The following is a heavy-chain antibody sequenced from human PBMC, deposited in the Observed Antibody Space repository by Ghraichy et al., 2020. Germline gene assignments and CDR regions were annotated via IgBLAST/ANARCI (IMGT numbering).Heavy chain of an antibody. Sequence: GGSLRLSCAASGFAFSDYYMTWIRQAPGKGLEWVSYISDTGAYTNYADSVKGRFTMSRDSAKNSLSLQMNSLRDEDTAVYFCAREIVPSGSRKRGFDYCGQGTLVTVSS. CDR2: ISDTGAYT. V-gene: IGHV3-11*06. CDR1: GFAFSDYY. CDR3: AREIVPSGSRKRGFDY. J-gene: IGHJ4*02. D-gene: IGHD2-2*01.